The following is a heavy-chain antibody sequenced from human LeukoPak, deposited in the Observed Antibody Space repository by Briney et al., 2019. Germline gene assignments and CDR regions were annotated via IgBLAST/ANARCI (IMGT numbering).Heavy chain of an antibody. V-gene: IGHV1-69*06. D-gene: IGHD6-19*01. CDR1: GGTFSSYA. CDR2: IIPIFGTA. J-gene: IGHJ4*02. CDR3: ARAVAGEYYFDY. Sequence: ASVKVSCKASGGTFSSYAISWVRQAPGQGLEWMGGIIPIFGTANYAQKFQGRVTITADKSTSTAYMELSSLRSEDTAAYYCARAVAGEYYFDYWGQGTLVTVSS.